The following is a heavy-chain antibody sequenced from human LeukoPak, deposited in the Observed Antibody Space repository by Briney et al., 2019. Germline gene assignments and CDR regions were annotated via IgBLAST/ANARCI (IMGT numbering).Heavy chain of an antibody. V-gene: IGHV1-18*01. CDR3: AGDFLVVPVSIPFRHAFDM. Sequence: ASVKVSCKASGYTFTDYSINWVRQPPGQGLEVMGWISTYNGNTNYAQKFQARLALTTETSTSTPYMESRSLRADDRPVFYCAGDFLVVPVSIPFRHAFDMWGQGTMVTVSS. CDR1: GYTFTDYS. CDR2: ISTYNGNT. D-gene: IGHD2-2*01. J-gene: IGHJ3*02.